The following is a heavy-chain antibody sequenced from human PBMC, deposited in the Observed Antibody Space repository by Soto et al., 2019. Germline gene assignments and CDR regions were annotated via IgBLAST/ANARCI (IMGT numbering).Heavy chain of an antibody. CDR1: GYTFTGYY. D-gene: IGHD3-16*01. J-gene: IGHJ4*02. Sequence: ASVQVSCKASGYTFTGYYMHWVRQAPGQGIEWMGWINPNSGGTNYAQKFQGWVTMTRDTSMSTAYMELSRLRSDDTAVYYCARAGEMAKIPFDYWGQGTLVTV. CDR3: ARAGEMAKIPFDY. V-gene: IGHV1-2*04. CDR2: INPNSGGT.